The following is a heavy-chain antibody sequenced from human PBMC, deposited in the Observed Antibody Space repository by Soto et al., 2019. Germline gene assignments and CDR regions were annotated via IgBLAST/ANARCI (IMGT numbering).Heavy chain of an antibody. D-gene: IGHD2-2*01. J-gene: IGHJ5*02. CDR3: ARDVGYCSSTSCQRPGRFDP. CDR1: GYTFTSYG. V-gene: IGHV1-18*01. Sequence: ASVKVSCKASGYTFTSYGISWVRQAPGQGLEWMGWISAYNGNTNYAQKLQGRVTMTTDTSTSTAYMELRSLRSDDTAVYYCARDVGYCSSTSCQRPGRFDPWGQGTLVTVSS. CDR2: ISAYNGNT.